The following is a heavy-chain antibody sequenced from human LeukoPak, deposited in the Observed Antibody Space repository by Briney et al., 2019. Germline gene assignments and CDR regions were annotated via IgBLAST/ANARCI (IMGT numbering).Heavy chain of an antibody. D-gene: IGHD3-22*01. J-gene: IGHJ4*02. CDR1: GYTFTGYY. CDR2: INPNSGGT. CDR3: ARDSKRRWLPTVLTYYFDY. Sequence: GASVKVSCKASGYTFTGYYMHWVRQAPGQGLEWMGRINPNSGGTNYAQKFQGRVTMTRDTSISTAYMELSRLRSDDTAVYYCARDSKRRWLPTVLTYYFDYWGQGTLVTVSS. V-gene: IGHV1-2*06.